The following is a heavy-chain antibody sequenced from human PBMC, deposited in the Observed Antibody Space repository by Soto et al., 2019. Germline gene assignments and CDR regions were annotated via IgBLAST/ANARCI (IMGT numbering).Heavy chain of an antibody. J-gene: IGHJ5*02. CDR2: VYHTGDT. Sequence: QVQLQESGPRLVKPSESLSLTSGVSGGTVASSHWWSWVRQSPGRGLEWIGNVYHTGDTNFNPSLQSRVTFSVDKSNNQFSLRLTSVTAADTAVYFCAREIVTAGGNNYFDPWGPGTLVTVSS. CDR1: GGTVASSHW. D-gene: IGHD2-21*02. CDR3: AREIVTAGGNNYFDP. V-gene: IGHV4-4*02.